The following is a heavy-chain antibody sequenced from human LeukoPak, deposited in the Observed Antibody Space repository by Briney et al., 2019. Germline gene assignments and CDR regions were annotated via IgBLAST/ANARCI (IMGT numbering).Heavy chain of an antibody. D-gene: IGHD3-16*01. CDR2: IKQDGSEK. V-gene: IGHV3-7*05. Sequence: GGSLRLSCAASGFTFSSYWMSWVRQAPGKGLEWVANIKQDGSEKYYVDSVKGRFTISRDNSKNTLYLQMNSLRGEDTAMYYCGRLKSDGYIIDYWGQGTLVTVSS. CDR1: GFTFSSYW. CDR3: GRLKSDGYIIDY. J-gene: IGHJ4*02.